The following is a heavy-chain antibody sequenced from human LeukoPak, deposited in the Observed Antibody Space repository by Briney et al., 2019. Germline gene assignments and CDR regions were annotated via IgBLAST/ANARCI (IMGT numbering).Heavy chain of an antibody. Sequence: GASVKVSCKASGYTFTSYAMHWVRQAPGQRREWMGWINAGNGNTKYSQEFQGRVTITRDTSASTAYMELSSLRSEDMAVYYCARGREFGYWFDPWGQGTLVTVSS. J-gene: IGHJ5*02. CDR3: ARGREFGYWFDP. V-gene: IGHV1-3*03. CDR1: GYTFTSYA. D-gene: IGHD3-10*01. CDR2: INAGNGNT.